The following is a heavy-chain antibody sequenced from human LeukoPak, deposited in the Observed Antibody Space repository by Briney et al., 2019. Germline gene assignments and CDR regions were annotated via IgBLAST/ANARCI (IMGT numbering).Heavy chain of an antibody. CDR3: ARGLRFLEWLPYYYYYYMDV. CDR1: GGFISNSNYY. J-gene: IGHJ6*03. D-gene: IGHD3-3*01. CDR2: IYYSGRT. Sequence: SETLSLTCTVSGGFISNSNYYWGWFRQTPGKGLDWIGSIYYSGRTYYNPSLNGRVTIFMDTSKNQFSLRLSSVTAADTAVYYCARGLRFLEWLPYYYYYYMDVWGKGTAVTVSS. V-gene: IGHV4-39*01.